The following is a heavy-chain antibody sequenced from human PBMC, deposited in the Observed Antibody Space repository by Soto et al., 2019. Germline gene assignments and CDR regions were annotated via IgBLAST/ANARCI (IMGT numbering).Heavy chain of an antibody. V-gene: IGHV3-21*01. CDR2: ISSSSSYI. CDR1: GFTFSSYS. CDR3: ARFTSVVAATRPYYYYMDV. Sequence: GGSLRLSCAASGFTFSSYSMNWVRQAPGKGLEWVSSISSSSSYIYYADSVKGRFTISRDNAKNSLYLQMNSLRAEDTAVYYCARFTSVVAATRPYYYYMDVWGKGTTVTVSS. D-gene: IGHD2-15*01. J-gene: IGHJ6*03.